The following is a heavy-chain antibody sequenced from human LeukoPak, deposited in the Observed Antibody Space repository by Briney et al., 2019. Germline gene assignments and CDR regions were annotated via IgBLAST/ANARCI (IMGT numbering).Heavy chain of an antibody. J-gene: IGHJ6*03. Sequence: TLSXTCTVSGDSISSNSYYWDWIRQPPGKGLEWIGNIYYSGNTYYNPSLKSRVTISVDTSKNQFSLKLSSVSAADTAVYYCARGVSSSWYTSRHYYYMDVWGKGTTVTVSS. CDR2: IYYSGNT. V-gene: IGHV4-39*07. CDR1: GDSISSNSYY. CDR3: ARGVSSSWYTSRHYYYMDV. D-gene: IGHD6-13*01.